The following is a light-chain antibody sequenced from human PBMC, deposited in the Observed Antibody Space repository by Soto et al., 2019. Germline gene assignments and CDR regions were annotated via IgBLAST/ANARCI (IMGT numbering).Light chain of an antibody. CDR1: QSVSSY. Sequence: EIVLTQSPATLSLSPGERVTLSCRASQSVSSYLAWYQQKPGQAPRLLIYDAFNRATGIPARFSGSGSGTDFTLTISSLEPEDFAVYYCQQRSNWPLTFGGGTKVDIK. V-gene: IGKV3-11*01. CDR3: QQRSNWPLT. CDR2: DAF. J-gene: IGKJ4*01.